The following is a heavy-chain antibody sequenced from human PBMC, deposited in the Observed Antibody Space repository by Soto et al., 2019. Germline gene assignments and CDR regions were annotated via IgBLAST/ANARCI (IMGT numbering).Heavy chain of an antibody. CDR3: ARDRSNSPDYFDY. J-gene: IGHJ4*02. CDR2: IYHSGRT. D-gene: IGHD2-15*01. Sequence: PSETLSLTCTVSGGSVSSDEYYWTWIRQLPGKGLEWVGYIYHSGRTNYNPSLNSRLTISLDTSKSQFSLKLTSVSAADTAVYYCARDRSNSPDYFDYWGQGTLVTVSS. V-gene: IGHV4-30-4*01. CDR1: GGSVSSDEYY.